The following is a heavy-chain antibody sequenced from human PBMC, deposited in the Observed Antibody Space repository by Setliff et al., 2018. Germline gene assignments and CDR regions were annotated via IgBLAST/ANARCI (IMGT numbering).Heavy chain of an antibody. Sequence: QSGGSLRLSFEASGFSLSDHYVDVVRQAPGKGLEGVGRFRDKASGYATAYAASVKGRFTISRDDSKNTAYLQMSSLKTEDTAVYYCTRREWLMKDAFDIWGQGTMVTVSS. J-gene: IGHJ3*02. CDR1: GFSLSDHY. CDR2: FRDKASGYAT. V-gene: IGHV3-73*01. CDR3: TRREWLMKDAFDI. D-gene: IGHD5-18*01.